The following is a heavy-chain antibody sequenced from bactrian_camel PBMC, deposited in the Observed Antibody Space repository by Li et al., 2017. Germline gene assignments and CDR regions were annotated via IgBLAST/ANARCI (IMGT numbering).Heavy chain of an antibody. D-gene: IGHD2*01. V-gene: IGHV3S54*01. CDR2: IYTRFGQI. Sequence: HVQLVESGGGSVQPGGSLTLSCAASENSDMRTCMGWFRQAPGKEREWVASIYTRFGQIFYRDSVKGRFTISIDNAKYTLYLQMNNLRPEDSDMFYCAARSALTLRHPVVPLSKDLSTPTMVGGPRSPSP. J-gene: IGHJ4*01. CDR1: ENSDMRTC.